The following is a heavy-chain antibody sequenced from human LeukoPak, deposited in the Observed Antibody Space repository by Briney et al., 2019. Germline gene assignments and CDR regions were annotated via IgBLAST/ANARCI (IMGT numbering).Heavy chain of an antibody. D-gene: IGHD3-16*01. Sequence: PGRSLRLSCAASGFTFSSYAMHWVRQAPGKGLEWVAVISYDGSNKYYADSVKGRFTISRDNSKNTLYLQMNSLRAEDTAVYYCARDFWGSDYWGQGTLVTVSS. CDR2: ISYDGSNK. J-gene: IGHJ4*02. V-gene: IGHV3-30-3*01. CDR3: ARDFWGSDY. CDR1: GFTFSSYA.